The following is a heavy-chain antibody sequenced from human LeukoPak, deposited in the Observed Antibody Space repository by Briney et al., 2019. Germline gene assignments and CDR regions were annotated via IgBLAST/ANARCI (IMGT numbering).Heavy chain of an antibody. CDR1: GGSISSYY. V-gene: IGHV4-59*01. J-gene: IGHJ4*02. Sequence: SETLSLTCTVSGGSISSYYWTWIRQPPGKGLEWIGYIYYTGSTNYNPSFKSRLTISVDPSKNQFSLSLSSVTAADTAVYYCARLRGNYFPDYWGQGTLVTVSS. CDR3: ARLRGNYFPDY. CDR2: IYYTGST. D-gene: IGHD4-11*01.